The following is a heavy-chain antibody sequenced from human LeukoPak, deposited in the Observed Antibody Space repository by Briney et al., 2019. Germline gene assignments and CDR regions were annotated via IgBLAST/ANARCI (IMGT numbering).Heavy chain of an antibody. J-gene: IGHJ3*02. CDR3: ARAVLGLVHDAFDI. CDR1: GFAVSSNY. V-gene: IGHV3-66*01. Sequence: PGGSLTLSCAASGFAVSSNYMSWVRQAPGKGLEGVSVIYSGGSTYYADSVKGRFTISRDNSKNTLYLQMNSLRAEDTAVYYCARAVLGLVHDAFDIWGQGTMVTVSS. D-gene: IGHD5-18*01. CDR2: IYSGGST.